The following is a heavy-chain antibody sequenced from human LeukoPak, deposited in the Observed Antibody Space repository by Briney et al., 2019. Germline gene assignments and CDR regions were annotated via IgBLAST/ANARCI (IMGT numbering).Heavy chain of an antibody. V-gene: IGHV4-38-2*02. Sequence: SETLSLTCTVSNYSISSAYYWGWIRQPPGKGLEWIGSIAHGGRPYYNPSLKSRVTISVDTSKNQFSLKLSSVTAADTAVYFCARHGYSSSWSDYWGQGTLVTVSS. CDR3: ARHGYSSSWSDY. D-gene: IGHD6-13*01. CDR1: NYSISSAYY. J-gene: IGHJ4*02. CDR2: IAHGGRP.